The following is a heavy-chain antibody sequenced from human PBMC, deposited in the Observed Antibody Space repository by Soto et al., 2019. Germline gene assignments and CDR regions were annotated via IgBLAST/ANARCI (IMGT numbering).Heavy chain of an antibody. CDR3: AHSRNLITEDAQVGDFDY. D-gene: IGHD3-10*01. J-gene: IGHJ4*02. CDR2: IYWDDDE. CDR1: GFSLNTDGEG. Sequence: QITLKESGPPQVKPTQTLTLTCSFSGFSLNTDGEGVGWVRQPPGEALEWLALIYWDDDERYSPSLKTRLTITKAPSKNQVVLIMTNTDPVDTATYYCAHSRNLITEDAQVGDFDYWGQGTLVTVSS. V-gene: IGHV2-5*02.